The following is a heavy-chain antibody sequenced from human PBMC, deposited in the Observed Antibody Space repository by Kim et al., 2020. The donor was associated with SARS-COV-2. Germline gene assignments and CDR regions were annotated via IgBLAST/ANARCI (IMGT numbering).Heavy chain of an antibody. D-gene: IGHD4-17*01. V-gene: IGHV4-61*02. CDR1: GGSISSGSYY. J-gene: IGHJ6*02. CDR3: ARGGYGDYYYYYGMDV. CDR2: IYTSGST. Sequence: SETLSLTCTVSGGSISSGSYYWSWIRQPAGKGLEWIGRIYTSGSTNYNPSLKSRVTISVDTSTNQFSLQLSSVTAADTAVYYCARGGYGDYYYYYGMDVWGQGTKVTVSS.